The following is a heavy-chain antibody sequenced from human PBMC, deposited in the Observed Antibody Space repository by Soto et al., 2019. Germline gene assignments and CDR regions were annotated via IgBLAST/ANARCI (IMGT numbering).Heavy chain of an antibody. CDR1: GDSISNSDYY. Sequence: SETLSLTCTVSGDSISNSDYYWNWIRQSPGKGLEWIASIDYSGSTYYNPSLKSRVIISADTSKNLFSLKLRSVTAADTAMYYSARRSATSYYYGRDVWGQGPRVPV. J-gene: IGHJ6*02. V-gene: IGHV4-30-4*01. CDR2: IDYSGST. CDR3: ARRSATSYYYGRDV.